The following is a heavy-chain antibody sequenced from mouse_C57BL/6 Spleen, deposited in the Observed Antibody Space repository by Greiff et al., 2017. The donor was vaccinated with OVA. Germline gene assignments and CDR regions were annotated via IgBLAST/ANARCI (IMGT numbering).Heavy chain of an antibody. J-gene: IGHJ3*01. Sequence: EVKLQESGPGLVKPSQSLSLTCSVTGYSITSGYYWNWIRQFPGNKLEWMGYISYDGSNNYNPSLKNRISITRDTSKNQFFLKLNSVTTEDTATYYCAREDDYDPSYWGQGTLVTVSA. CDR1: GYSITSGYY. CDR2: ISYDGSN. D-gene: IGHD2-4*01. V-gene: IGHV3-6*01. CDR3: AREDDYDPSY.